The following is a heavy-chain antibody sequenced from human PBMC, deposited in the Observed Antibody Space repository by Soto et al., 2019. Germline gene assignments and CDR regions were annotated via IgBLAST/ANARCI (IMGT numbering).Heavy chain of an antibody. CDR3: AKEGNYHGSWRLNFDL. J-gene: IGHJ2*01. CDR1: GFTFSAYG. D-gene: IGHD3-10*01. Sequence: QVQLVESGGGVVPPGMSLRLSCAASGFTFSAYGMHWVRQAPGKGLEWVAVISYDGSNKYYGDSVKGRFTISRDNSKNTLHLQMNSLRAEETAVYYCAKEGNYHGSWRLNFDLWGRGTLVTVSS. V-gene: IGHV3-30*18. CDR2: ISYDGSNK.